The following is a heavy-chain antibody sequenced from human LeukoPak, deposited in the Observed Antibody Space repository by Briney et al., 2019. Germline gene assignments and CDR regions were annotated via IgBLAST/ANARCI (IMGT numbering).Heavy chain of an antibody. CDR3: ARGTRGSDSSFDF. J-gene: IGHJ4*02. CDR2: IYYSGST. D-gene: IGHD1-1*01. V-gene: IGHV4-39*07. Sequence: PSETLSFTCTVSGDSSDNNGFYWGWIRQPPGKGLEWIGNIYYSGSTYYNPSLKSRVTTSVDTSKKQFSLKLSSVTAADTAVYYCARGTRGSDSSFDFWGQGTLVTVSS. CDR1: GDSSDNNGFY.